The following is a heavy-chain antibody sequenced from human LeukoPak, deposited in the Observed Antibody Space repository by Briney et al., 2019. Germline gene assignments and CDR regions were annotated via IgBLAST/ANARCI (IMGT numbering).Heavy chain of an antibody. Sequence: PGGSLRLSCAASGFTVSSSFIYWVRRAPGKGLEWVSFIHRDDKTYYADSVKGQFTMSRDSSKNTLYLQMNSLGADDTAVYYCAREVISTPSYFDYWGQGILVTVSS. CDR2: IHRDDKT. J-gene: IGHJ4*02. CDR1: GFTVSSSF. CDR3: AREVISTPSYFDY. D-gene: IGHD2-2*01. V-gene: IGHV3-53*01.